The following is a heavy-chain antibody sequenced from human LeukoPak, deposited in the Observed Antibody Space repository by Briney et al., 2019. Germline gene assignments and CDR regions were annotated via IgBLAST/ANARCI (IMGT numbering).Heavy chain of an antibody. CDR2: IYYSGST. J-gene: IGHJ4*02. CDR1: GGSISSSSYY. V-gene: IGHV4-39*01. CDR3: ATVVVPAALGSTFDY. D-gene: IGHD2-2*01. Sequence: SETLSLTCTVSGGSISSSSYYWGWIRQPPGKGLEWIGSIYYSGSTYYNLSLKSRVTISVDTSKNQFSLKLSSVTTADTAVYYCATVVVPAALGSTFDYWGQGTLVTVSS.